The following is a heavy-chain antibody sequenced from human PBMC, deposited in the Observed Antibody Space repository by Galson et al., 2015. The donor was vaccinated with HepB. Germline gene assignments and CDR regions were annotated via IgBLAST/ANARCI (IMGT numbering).Heavy chain of an antibody. Sequence: SLRLSCAASRFSFSSYAMHWVRQAPGKGLEWVSFISHDGSNKYYADSVKGRFTISRDNSKNTLYLQMNSLRAEDTAVYYCAKDVGYFTGTIYYWAPDYWGQGTLVTVSS. CDR1: RFSFSSYA. CDR3: AKDVGYFTGTIYYWAPDY. CDR2: ISHDGSNK. D-gene: IGHD2-8*02. J-gene: IGHJ4*02. V-gene: IGHV3-30*18.